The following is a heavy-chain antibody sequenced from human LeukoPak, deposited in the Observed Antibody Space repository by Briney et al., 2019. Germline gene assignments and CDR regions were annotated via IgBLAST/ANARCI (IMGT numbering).Heavy chain of an antibody. CDR1: GGSISSGDYY. CDR2: IYYSGST. CDR3: ARGRRGYSGYEFDY. D-gene: IGHD5-12*01. J-gene: IGHJ4*02. Sequence: SQTLSLTCTVSGGSISSGDYYWSWIRQLPGKGLEWIGYIYYSGSTYYNPSLKSRVTISVDTSKNQFSLKLSSVTAADTAVYYCARGRRGYSGYEFDYWGQGTLVTVSS. V-gene: IGHV4-30-4*01.